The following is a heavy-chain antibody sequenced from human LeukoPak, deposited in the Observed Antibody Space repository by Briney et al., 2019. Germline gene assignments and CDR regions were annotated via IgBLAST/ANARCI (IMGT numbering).Heavy chain of an antibody. J-gene: IGHJ6*04. Sequence: SVKVSCKASGGTFSSYAISWVRQARGQGLEWMGGIIPIFGTANYAQKFQGRVTITADESTSTAYMELSSLRSEDTAVYYCARTGHGSSWPGMDVWGKGTTVTVSS. V-gene: IGHV1-69*13. CDR2: IIPIFGTA. D-gene: IGHD6-13*01. CDR1: GGTFSSYA. CDR3: ARTGHGSSWPGMDV.